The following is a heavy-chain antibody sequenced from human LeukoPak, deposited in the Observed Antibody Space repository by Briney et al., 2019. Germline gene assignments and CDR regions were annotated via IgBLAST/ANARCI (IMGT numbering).Heavy chain of an antibody. D-gene: IGHD6-13*01. J-gene: IGHJ4*02. CDR2: ISSSSGTI. V-gene: IGHV3-48*04. CDR1: GFTFSSYS. CDR3: ARRASGSSWPFDY. Sequence: GGSLRLSCAASGFTFSSYSMNWVRQAPGKGLEWVSYISSSSGTIYYADSVKGRFTISRDNAKNSLYLQMNSLRAEDTAVYYCARRASGSSWPFDYWGQGTLVTVSS.